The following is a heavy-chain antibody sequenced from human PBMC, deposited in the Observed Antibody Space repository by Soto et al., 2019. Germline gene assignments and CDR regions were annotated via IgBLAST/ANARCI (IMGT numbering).Heavy chain of an antibody. V-gene: IGHV3-21*01. D-gene: IGHD2-15*01. Sequence: GGSLRLSCAASGFTFSSYSMNWVRQAPGKGLEWVSSISSRSNYIYYADSVKGRFTISRDNAKNSLYLQMNSLRAEDTAVYYCARDCSGGSCLDLNYQYYYGMDVWGQGTTVTVSS. CDR3: ARDCSGGSCLDLNYQYYYGMDV. CDR1: GFTFSSYS. J-gene: IGHJ6*02. CDR2: ISSRSNYI.